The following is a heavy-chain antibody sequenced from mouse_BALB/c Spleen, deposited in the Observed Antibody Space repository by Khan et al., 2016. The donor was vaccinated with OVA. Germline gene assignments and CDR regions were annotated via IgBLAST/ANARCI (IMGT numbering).Heavy chain of an antibody. CDR1: GYTFTNYG. V-gene: IGHV9-3-1*01. CDR2: ISTYTGEP. CDR3: TRPPHFSYVLVY. Sequence: QVQLKQSGPELKKPGETVKISCKASGYTFTNYGMNWVKQAPGKALKWMGWISTYTGEPTYADDFKGRFAFYLETSASTAYLQINNLKNEDTATYFCTRPPHFSYVLVYWGQGTSDTVSS. J-gene: IGHJ4*01.